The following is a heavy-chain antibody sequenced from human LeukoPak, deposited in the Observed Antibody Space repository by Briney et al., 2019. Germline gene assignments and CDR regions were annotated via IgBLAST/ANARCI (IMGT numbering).Heavy chain of an antibody. CDR1: GYTFTSYG. J-gene: IGHJ4*02. CDR2: ISAYNGNT. CDR3: ARVGDIVATISMRGYFDY. D-gene: IGHD5-12*01. Sequence: ASVKVSCKASGYTFTSYGISWVRQAPGQGLEWMGWISAYNGNTNYAQKLQGRVTMTTDTSTSTAYMELRSLRSDDTAVYYCARVGDIVATISMRGYFDYWGQGTLVTVSS. V-gene: IGHV1-18*01.